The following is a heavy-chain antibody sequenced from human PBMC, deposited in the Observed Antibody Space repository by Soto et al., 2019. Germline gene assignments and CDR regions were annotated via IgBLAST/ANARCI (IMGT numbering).Heavy chain of an antibody. V-gene: IGHV3-23*01. Sequence: EVQLLESGGGLVQPGGSLRLSCAASGFTFSSYAMTWVRQTPVKGLEWVSVIRGNGDTTYYADSVKGRFTISRDNSKNTLYLQMNSRRAEDTAVYFCAKQQGPGTPYYYAMDVWSQGTTVTVSS. J-gene: IGHJ6*02. D-gene: IGHD2-15*01. CDR3: AKQQGPGTPYYYAMDV. CDR2: IRGNGDTT. CDR1: GFTFSSYA.